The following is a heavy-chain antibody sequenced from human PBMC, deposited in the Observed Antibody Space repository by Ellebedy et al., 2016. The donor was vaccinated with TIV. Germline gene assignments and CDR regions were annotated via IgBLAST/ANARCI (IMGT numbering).Heavy chain of an antibody. CDR2: ISGSGDNK. V-gene: IGHV3-21*01. CDR3: VRTGVDRGGLFDA. D-gene: IGHD2-8*01. Sequence: GESLKISCAASGFAFRRYGVNWLRQTAEKGLQWVASISGSGDNKYYADSVEGRFKISRDNAGNFVFLQMNSLTLEDTAVYYCVRTGVDRGGLFDAWGHGTLVSVSS. J-gene: IGHJ5*01. CDR1: GFAFRRYG.